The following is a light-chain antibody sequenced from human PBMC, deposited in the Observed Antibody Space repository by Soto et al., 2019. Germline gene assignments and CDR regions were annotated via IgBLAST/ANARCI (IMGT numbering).Light chain of an antibody. Sequence: QSALTQPPSASGSPGQAVTISCTGTSSDIGGHNFVSWYQQHPGKAPKLLIFEVNKRPSGVPDRFSASKSGITASLTVSGLQAEDEAAYFCSSYTGTDNSVIFGGGTKLTV. CDR3: SSYTGTDNSVI. J-gene: IGLJ2*01. CDR2: EVN. CDR1: SSDIGGHNF. V-gene: IGLV2-8*01.